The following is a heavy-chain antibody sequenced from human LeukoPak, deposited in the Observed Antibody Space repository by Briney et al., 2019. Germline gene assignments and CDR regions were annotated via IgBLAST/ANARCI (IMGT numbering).Heavy chain of an antibody. J-gene: IGHJ3*02. Sequence: SETLSLTCTVSGGSISSYYWSWIRQPAGKGLEWIGCIYTSGSTNYNPSLKSRVTMSVDTSKNQFSQKLSSVTAADTAVYYCARDFTPPEEEYDSSGYSAFDIWGQGTMVTVSS. CDR3: ARDFTPPEEEYDSSGYSAFDI. CDR2: IYTSGST. CDR1: GGSISSYY. V-gene: IGHV4-4*07. D-gene: IGHD3-22*01.